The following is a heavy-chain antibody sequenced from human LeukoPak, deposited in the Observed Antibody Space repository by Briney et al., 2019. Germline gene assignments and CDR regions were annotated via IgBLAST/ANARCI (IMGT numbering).Heavy chain of an antibody. CDR1: GYSFTSYW. CDR3: ARTLTGYLDTFDI. Sequence: RGESLKISCKGSGYSFTSYWIAWVRQMPGKGLEWMGRIDPSDSYTNYSPSFQGHVIISADKSISTAYLQWSSLQASDTAMYYCARTLTGYLDTFDIWGQGTRVTVSS. V-gene: IGHV5-10-1*01. J-gene: IGHJ3*02. CDR2: IDPSDSYT. D-gene: IGHD3-9*01.